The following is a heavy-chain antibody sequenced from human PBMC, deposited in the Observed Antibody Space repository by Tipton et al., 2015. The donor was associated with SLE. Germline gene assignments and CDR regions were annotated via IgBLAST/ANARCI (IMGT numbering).Heavy chain of an antibody. V-gene: IGHV4-4*09. D-gene: IGHD6-13*01. Sequence: TLSLTCTVSGGSISSYYWSWIRQPPGKGLEWIGHIYTSGSTNYNPSLKSRVTISVDTSKNQFSLKLSSVTAADTAVYYCARLPAAGPWYYGMDVWGQGTTVTVSS. CDR2: IYTSGST. CDR1: GGSISSYY. J-gene: IGHJ6*02. CDR3: ARLPAAGPWYYGMDV.